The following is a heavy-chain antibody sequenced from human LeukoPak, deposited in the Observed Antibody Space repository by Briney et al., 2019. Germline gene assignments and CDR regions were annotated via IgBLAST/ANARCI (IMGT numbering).Heavy chain of an antibody. Sequence: TGGSLRLSCAASGFTFSTYSMNWVRQAPGKGLEWVSSISSSSSYIYYADSVKGRFTISRDNAKNSLYLQMNSLRAEDTAVYYCARDLAVALLGVVGHWGQGTLVTVSS. J-gene: IGHJ5*02. D-gene: IGHD6-19*01. CDR3: ARDLAVALLGVVGH. V-gene: IGHV3-21*01. CDR1: GFTFSTYS. CDR2: ISSSSSYI.